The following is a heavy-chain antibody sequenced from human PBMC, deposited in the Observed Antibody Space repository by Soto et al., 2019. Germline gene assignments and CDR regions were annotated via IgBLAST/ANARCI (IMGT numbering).Heavy chain of an antibody. CDR1: GFTFSDYY. J-gene: IGHJ6*03. V-gene: IGHV3-11*01. CDR3: ARDGPPAAPFGYYYYYMDV. Sequence: GGSLRLSCAASGFTFSDYYMSWIRQAPGKGLEWVSYISSSGSTIYYADSVKGRFTISRDNAKNSLYLQMNSLRAEDTAVYYCARDGPPAAPFGYYYYYMDVWGKGTTVTVSS. D-gene: IGHD6-25*01. CDR2: ISSSGSTI.